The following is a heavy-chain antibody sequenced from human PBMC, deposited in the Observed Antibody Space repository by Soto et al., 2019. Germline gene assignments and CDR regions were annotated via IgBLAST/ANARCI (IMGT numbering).Heavy chain of an antibody. D-gene: IGHD5-18*01. Sequence: GESLKISCMGSGYTFDNYWIGWVRQMPGKGLEWMGIIYPGDFDTRYSPSFQGHVTMSVDKSINTAYLQWSSLETSDTAMYFCARRPAYSYGNQELFDYWGQGTPVSVAS. CDR2: IYPGDFDT. CDR3: ARRPAYSYGNQELFDY. CDR1: GYTFDNYW. V-gene: IGHV5-51*01. J-gene: IGHJ4*02.